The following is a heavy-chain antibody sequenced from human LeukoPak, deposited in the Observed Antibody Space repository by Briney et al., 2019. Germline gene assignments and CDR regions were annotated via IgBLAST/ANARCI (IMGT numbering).Heavy chain of an antibody. CDR3: AKVPVFSLTISEVVTDDAFDI. V-gene: IGHV3-23*01. CDR1: GFTFSSYA. J-gene: IGHJ3*02. D-gene: IGHD3-3*01. CDR2: ISGSGGST. Sequence: GGSLRLSCAASGFTFSSYAMSWVRQAPGKGLEWVSAISGSGGSTYYADSVKGRFTTSRDNSKNTLYLQMNSLGAEDTAVYYCAKVPVFSLTISEVVTDDAFDIWGQGTIVTVSS.